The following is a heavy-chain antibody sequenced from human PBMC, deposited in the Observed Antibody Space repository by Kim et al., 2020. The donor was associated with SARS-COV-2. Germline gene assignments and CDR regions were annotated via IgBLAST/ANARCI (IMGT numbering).Heavy chain of an antibody. J-gene: IGHJ5*02. Sequence: YAQGFTGRFVLSLDTSVSTAYLQVSSLKAEDTAVYYCARHSGSGSRWLDPWGQGTLVIVSS. D-gene: IGHD3-10*01. CDR3: ARHSGSGSRWLDP. V-gene: IGHV7-4-1*02.